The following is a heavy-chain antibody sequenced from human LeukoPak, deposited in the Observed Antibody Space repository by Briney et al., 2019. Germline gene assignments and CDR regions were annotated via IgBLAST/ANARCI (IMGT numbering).Heavy chain of an antibody. D-gene: IGHD1/OR15-1a*01. V-gene: IGHV1-2*02. Sequence: ASVKVSCRASGYTLTDTYLHWLLQAPGQGLECVGWINPTSGRTNYAQKFHDRVTLARDTSNNTSYMELTRLTSDDTAVYFCAIEFRTTTWSYDAFDLWGQGTMVTVSS. J-gene: IGHJ3*01. CDR3: AIEFRTTTWSYDAFDL. CDR2: INPTSGRT. CDR1: GYTLTDTY.